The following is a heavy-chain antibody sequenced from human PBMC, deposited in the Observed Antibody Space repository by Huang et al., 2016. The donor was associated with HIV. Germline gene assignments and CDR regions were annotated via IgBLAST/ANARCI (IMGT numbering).Heavy chain of an antibody. CDR3: AREGQNWLGKPFGALAF. D-gene: IGHD3-16*01. Sequence: QAQLVQSGAAVMKPGSSVRVSCKASGVSCSDYAFSWVRGAPGQGLDWMGGVMLRFGLPNYAPRLQGRVTSAADKSSNTVYLELTSLRSGDTAVYYCAREGQNWLGKPFGALAFWGQGTEVIVSS. J-gene: IGHJ4*03. CDR2: VMLRFGLP. CDR1: GVSCSDYA. V-gene: IGHV1-69*10.